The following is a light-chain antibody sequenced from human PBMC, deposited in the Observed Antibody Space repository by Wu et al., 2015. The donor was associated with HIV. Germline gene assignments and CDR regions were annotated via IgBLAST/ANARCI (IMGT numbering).Light chain of an antibody. V-gene: IGKV3-20*01. CDR2: GAS. CDR3: QQYGSSTWT. CDR1: QSVSGNF. J-gene: IGKJ1*01. Sequence: VLTQSPDTLSLSPGERATLSCRARQSVSGNFLAWYQQKSGQTPRLLIYGASNRATGVPDRFSGSASGTDFTLTISRLETEDFAVYYCQQYGSSTWTFGQGTKVEIK.